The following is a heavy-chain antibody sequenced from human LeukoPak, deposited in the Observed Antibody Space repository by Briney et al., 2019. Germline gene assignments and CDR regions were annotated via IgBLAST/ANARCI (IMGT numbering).Heavy chain of an antibody. J-gene: IGHJ4*02. CDR3: ARDLRAGGELPDY. V-gene: IGHV1-69*13. Sequence: SVKVSCKASGGTFSSYAISWVRQAPGQGLEWMGGIIPIFGTANYAQKFQGRVTITADESTSTAYMELSSLRSEDTAVYYCARDLRAGGELPDYWGQGTLVTVSS. D-gene: IGHD1-7*01. CDR1: GGTFSSYA. CDR2: IIPIFGTA.